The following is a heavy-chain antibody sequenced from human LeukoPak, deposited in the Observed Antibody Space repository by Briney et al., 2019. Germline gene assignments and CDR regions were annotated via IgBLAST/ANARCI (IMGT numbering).Heavy chain of an antibody. CDR2: FYNSGST. D-gene: IGHD6-13*01. V-gene: IGHV4-59*08. CDR1: GGSISNNY. Sequence: PSETLSLTCTVSGGSISNNYWTWIRQPPGKGLEWIGYFYNSGSTNYNPSPKSRVTISVDTSKNQFSLKLSSVTAADTAVYYCARHAPSIAAAGPFDYWGQGTLVTVSS. CDR3: ARHAPSIAAAGPFDY. J-gene: IGHJ4*02.